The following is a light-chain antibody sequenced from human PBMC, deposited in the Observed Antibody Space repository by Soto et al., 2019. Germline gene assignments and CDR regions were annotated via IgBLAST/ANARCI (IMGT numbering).Light chain of an antibody. Sequence: EIVLTQSPGTLSLSPGERATLSCRASQSVSSSYLGWYQQKPGQAPRLLIYRASTSPTGIPDRFSGSGSGTDFTLTISRLEHEYVAVYYCQRSDTCGQGTKLEIK. J-gene: IGKJ2*01. V-gene: IGKV3-20*01. CDR1: QSVSSSY. CDR2: RAS. CDR3: QRSDT.